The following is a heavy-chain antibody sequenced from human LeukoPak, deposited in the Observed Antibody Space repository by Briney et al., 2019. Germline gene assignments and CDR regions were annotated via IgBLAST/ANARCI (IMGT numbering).Heavy chain of an antibody. V-gene: IGHV3-21*01. CDR3: ARARSLGYCSSTSCLYYYGMDV. J-gene: IGHJ6*02. D-gene: IGHD2-2*01. CDR1: GFTLSSYS. CDR2: ISSSSSYI. Sequence: GGSLRLSCAASGFTLSSYSMNWVRQAPGKGLEWVSSISSSSSYIYYADSVKGRFTISRDNAKNSLYLQMNSLRAEDTAVYYRARARSLGYCSSTSCLYYYGMDVWGQGTTVTVSS.